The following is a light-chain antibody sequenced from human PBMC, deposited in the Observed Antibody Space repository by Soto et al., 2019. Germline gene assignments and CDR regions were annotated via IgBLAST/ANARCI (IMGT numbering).Light chain of an antibody. CDR1: QSISSSY. CDR2: DAS. V-gene: IGKV3-15*01. CDR3: QQYDNWPRT. J-gene: IGKJ1*01. Sequence: EVVMTQSPATLTVSPGERATLSCRASQSISSSYLAWYQQKPGQPPRLLIYDASTRATGIPSRFSGSGSGTEFTLTISSLKSEDFAVYYCQQYDNWPRTFGQGTKVDIK.